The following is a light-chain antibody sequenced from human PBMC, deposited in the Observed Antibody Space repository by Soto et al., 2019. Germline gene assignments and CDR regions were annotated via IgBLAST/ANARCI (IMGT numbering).Light chain of an antibody. J-gene: IGKJ1*01. CDR1: QSVSSN. CDR2: GAS. Sequence: DIVMTQSLATLSVSPGERATLSCRASQSVSSNLAWYQQKPGQAPRLLIYGASTRATGIPARFSGSGSGTDFTLTISSLQSEDFAVYHCQQYNNSPGTFGQGT. V-gene: IGKV3-15*01. CDR3: QQYNNSPGT.